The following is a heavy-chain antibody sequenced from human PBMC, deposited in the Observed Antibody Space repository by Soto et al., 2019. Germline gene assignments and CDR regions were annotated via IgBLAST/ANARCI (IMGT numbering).Heavy chain of an antibody. CDR2: IIPIFGTA. CDR1: GGTFISYA. J-gene: IGHJ6*03. D-gene: IGHD5-12*01. Sequence: SVKVSCKASGGTFISYAISWVRQAPGQGLEWMGGIIPIFGTANYAQKFQGRVTITADESTSTAYMELSSLRSEDTAVYYCAVSGYDHYYYYMDVWGKGTTVTVSS. CDR3: AVSGYDHYYYYMDV. V-gene: IGHV1-69*13.